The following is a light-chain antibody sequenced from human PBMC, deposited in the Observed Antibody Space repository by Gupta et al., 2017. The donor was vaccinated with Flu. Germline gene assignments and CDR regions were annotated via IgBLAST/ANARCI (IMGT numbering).Light chain of an antibody. CDR1: QSISNW. Sequence: DIQMTQSPSTLSASVGDRVTITCRASQSISNWLAWYQQKPGKAPNLLIYKASRLESGVPSRFSGSGSGTEFTLTISSLQPDDFATYYCQQDNTYSRTFGQGTKVEIK. J-gene: IGKJ1*01. CDR2: KAS. CDR3: QQDNTYSRT. V-gene: IGKV1-5*03.